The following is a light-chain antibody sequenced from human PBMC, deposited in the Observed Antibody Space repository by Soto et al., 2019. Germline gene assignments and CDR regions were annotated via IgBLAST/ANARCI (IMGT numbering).Light chain of an antibody. CDR3: SSYAGSNSLI. Sequence: QSVLTQPPSASGTPGQRVTISCSGSSSNIGSNYVHWYQQLPGMAPTFLMYRNNQRPSGVPDRFSGSKSGTSASLAISGLRAEDEAEYDCSSYAGSNSLIFGGGTKLTVL. CDR2: RNN. V-gene: IGLV1-47*01. J-gene: IGLJ2*01. CDR1: SSNIGSNY.